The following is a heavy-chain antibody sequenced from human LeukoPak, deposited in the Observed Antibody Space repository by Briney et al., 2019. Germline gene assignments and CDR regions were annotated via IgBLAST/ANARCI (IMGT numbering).Heavy chain of an antibody. CDR3: ARGPRESSSSDY. CDR2: MNPDNGNT. J-gene: IGHJ4*02. Sequence: ASVKISCKTSGYRFTNFDINWVRPAPGQGLEWMGWMNPDNGNTGYAQKFQGRVSMSGDTSISTAFMVLNSLRSDDTAVYFCARGPRESSSSDYWGQGTLVTVSS. D-gene: IGHD6-13*01. V-gene: IGHV1-8*01. CDR1: GYRFTNFD.